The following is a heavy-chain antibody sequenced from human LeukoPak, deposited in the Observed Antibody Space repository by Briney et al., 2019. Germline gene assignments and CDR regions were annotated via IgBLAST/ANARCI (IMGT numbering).Heavy chain of an antibody. CDR3: AKEVAYYYDSSGYFDY. J-gene: IGHJ4*02. Sequence: GGSLRLSCAASGFTFSSYGMHWVRQAPGKGLGWVAVISYDGSNKYYADSVRGRFTISRDNSKNTLYLQMNSLRAEDTAVYYCAKEVAYYYDSSGYFDYWGQGTLVTVSS. V-gene: IGHV3-30*18. CDR1: GFTFSSYG. D-gene: IGHD3-22*01. CDR2: ISYDGSNK.